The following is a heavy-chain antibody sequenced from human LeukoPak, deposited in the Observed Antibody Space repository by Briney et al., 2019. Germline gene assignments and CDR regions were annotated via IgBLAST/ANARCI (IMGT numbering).Heavy chain of an antibody. CDR1: GGSISSGSYY. Sequence: SETLSLTCTVSGGSISSGSYYWSWIRQPAGKGLEWIGRIYTSGSTNYNPSLKSRVTISVDTSKNQFSLKLSSVTAADTAVYYCARPMGGWFDPWGQGTLVTVSS. CDR3: ARPMGGWFDP. V-gene: IGHV4-61*02. CDR2: IYTSGST. J-gene: IGHJ5*02. D-gene: IGHD3-16*01.